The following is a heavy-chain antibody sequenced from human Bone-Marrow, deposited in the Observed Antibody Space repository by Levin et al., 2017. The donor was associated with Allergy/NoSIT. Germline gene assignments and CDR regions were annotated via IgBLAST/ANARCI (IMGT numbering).Heavy chain of an antibody. Sequence: ASVKVSCKASGYTFTGYYMHWVRQAPGQGLEWMGWINPNSGGTNYAQKFQGRVTMTRDTSISTAYMELSRLRSDDTAVYYCARDRAYCSGGSDGPYYFDYWGQGTLVTVSS. CDR3: ARDRAYCSGGSDGPYYFDY. V-gene: IGHV1-2*02. J-gene: IGHJ4*02. D-gene: IGHD2-15*01. CDR1: GYTFTGYY. CDR2: INPNSGGT.